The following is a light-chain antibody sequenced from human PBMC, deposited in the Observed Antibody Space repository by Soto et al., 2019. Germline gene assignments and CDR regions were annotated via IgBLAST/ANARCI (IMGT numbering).Light chain of an antibody. J-gene: IGKJ1*01. V-gene: IGKV3-20*01. Sequence: EILSTQSPGPMSLSPGERATLSCRASQSVTSNYLAWYQQKPGQAPRILIFAASSRATGIPDKFSGSGSGTDFALTISRLEPDDFALYYCQLYGISSWTSCQGTNEDIK. CDR2: AAS. CDR1: QSVTSNY. CDR3: QLYGISSWT.